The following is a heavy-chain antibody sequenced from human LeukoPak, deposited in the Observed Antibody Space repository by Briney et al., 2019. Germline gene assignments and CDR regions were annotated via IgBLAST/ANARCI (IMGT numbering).Heavy chain of an antibody. CDR3: TTVERWLLRISPY. J-gene: IGHJ4*02. CDR1: GFTLSNAW. V-gene: IGHV3-15*01. CDR2: IKTKFDGETI. Sequence: PGGSLRLSCAAYGFTLSNAWMRWVRQAPGKGMEWVGRIKTKFDGETIDYAEPVKGRFTISTHDSKHTLYLQMNCLKTDDTAVYYCTTVERWLLRISPYWGQGTRSPSPQ. D-gene: IGHD4-23*01.